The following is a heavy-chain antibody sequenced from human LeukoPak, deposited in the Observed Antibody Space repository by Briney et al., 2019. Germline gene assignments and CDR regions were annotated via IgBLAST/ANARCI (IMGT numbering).Heavy chain of an antibody. J-gene: IGHJ4*02. D-gene: IGHD2-2*01. CDR2: INPNSGGT. CDR3: ANSRCSTSCYMHY. V-gene: IGHV1-2*02. Sequence: ASVKVSCKASGYTFTGYYMHWVRQAPGQGLEWMGWINPNSGGTNYAQKFQGRVTMTRDTSISTAYMELSRLRSDDTAVYYCANSRCSTSCYMHYWGQGTLVTVSS. CDR1: GYTFTGYY.